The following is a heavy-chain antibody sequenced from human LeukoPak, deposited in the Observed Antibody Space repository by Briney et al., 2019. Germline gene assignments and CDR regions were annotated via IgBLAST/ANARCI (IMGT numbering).Heavy chain of an antibody. CDR3: AIVPRNGWSY. CDR1: GFTLSSYS. J-gene: IGHJ4*02. V-gene: IGHV3-48*02. D-gene: IGHD1-14*01. Sequence: GGSLRLSCAASGFTLSSYSMNWVRQAPGKGLEWVSHISPGSSTIYYADSVKGRFTISRDNAKNSLYLQMNSLRDEDTAVYYCAIVPRNGWSYWGQGTLVIVSS. CDR2: ISPGSSTI.